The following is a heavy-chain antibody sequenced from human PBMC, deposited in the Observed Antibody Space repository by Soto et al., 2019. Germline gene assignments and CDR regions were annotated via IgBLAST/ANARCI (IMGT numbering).Heavy chain of an antibody. CDR2: INQDGSDK. J-gene: IGHJ4*02. V-gene: IGHV3-7*05. D-gene: IGHD3-16*01. Sequence: EVQLVESGGGLVQPGGSLRLSCAVSGFTFSNSWLSWVRQAPGKGLEWVANINQDGSDKYYVDSVKGQFTISRDNAKNSLYLQMNSLRAEDTAIYYCARVSPVMSPGYWGQGTLVTVSS. CDR3: ARVSPVMSPGY. CDR1: GFTFSNSW.